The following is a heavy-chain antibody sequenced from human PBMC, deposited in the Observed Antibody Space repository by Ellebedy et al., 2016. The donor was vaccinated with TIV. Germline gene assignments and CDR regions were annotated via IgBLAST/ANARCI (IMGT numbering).Heavy chain of an antibody. J-gene: IGHJ3*01. CDR1: GYSFSNYW. Sequence: GESLKISXKGSGYSFSNYWIGWVRQTPEKGLEWMGIIYPGDSDNRYSPSFQGHVTLSADTSITTAYLQWSSLEASDTAMYFCTRHARRYTLEGDAFDFWGQGTMVTVSS. CDR3: TRHARRYTLEGDAFDF. CDR2: IYPGDSDN. V-gene: IGHV5-51*01. D-gene: IGHD5-18*01.